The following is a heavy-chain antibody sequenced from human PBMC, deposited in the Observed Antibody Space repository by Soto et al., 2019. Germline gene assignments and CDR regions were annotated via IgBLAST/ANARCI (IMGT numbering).Heavy chain of an antibody. CDR2: IYYSGST. J-gene: IGHJ5*02. V-gene: IGHV4-59*01. Sequence: ETLSLTCTVSGGSISSYYWSWIRQPPGKGLEWIGYIYYSGSTNYNPSLKSRVTISVDTSKNQFSLKLSSVTAADTAVYYCARCYYDSSGYWDWFDPWGQGTLVTVSS. CDR3: ARCYYDSSGYWDWFDP. D-gene: IGHD3-22*01. CDR1: GGSISSYY.